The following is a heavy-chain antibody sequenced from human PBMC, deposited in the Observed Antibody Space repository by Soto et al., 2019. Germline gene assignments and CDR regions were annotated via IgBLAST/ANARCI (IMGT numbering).Heavy chain of an antibody. V-gene: IGHV3-15*01. CDR2: IKSKTDGGTT. CDR3: TTILAAAGPNPDDYDYIWGSYRQGKYFDY. CDR1: GFTFSNAW. Sequence: GGSLRLSCAASGFTFSNAWMSWVRQAPGKGLEWVGRIKSKTDGGTTDYAAPVKGRFTISRDDSKNTLYLQMNSLKTEDTAVYYCTTILAAAGPNPDDYDYIWGSYRQGKYFDYWGQGTLVTVSS. D-gene: IGHD3-16*02. J-gene: IGHJ4*02.